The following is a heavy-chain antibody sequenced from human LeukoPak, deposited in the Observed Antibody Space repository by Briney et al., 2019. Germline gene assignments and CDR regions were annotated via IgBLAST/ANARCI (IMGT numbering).Heavy chain of an antibody. CDR1: GFTFSSYS. CDR3: ARDRLHYGEYEKTFDY. J-gene: IGHJ4*02. Sequence: PGESLRLSCAASGFTFSSYSMNWVRQAPGKGLEWVSYISHSSSTIYYADSVKGRFTISRDNAKKSLYLQMNSLRAEDSAVYYCARDRLHYGEYEKTFDYWGQGTLVTVSS. V-gene: IGHV3-48*01. D-gene: IGHD4-17*01. CDR2: ISHSSSTI.